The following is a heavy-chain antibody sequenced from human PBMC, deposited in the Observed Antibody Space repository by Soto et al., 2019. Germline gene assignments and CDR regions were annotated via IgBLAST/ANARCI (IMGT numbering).Heavy chain of an antibody. CDR1: GYSFTKYW. V-gene: IGHV5-10-1*01. CDR2: IDPSDSYT. D-gene: IGHD3-10*01. J-gene: IGHJ5*02. CDR3: ARPYNYASGSPLSP. Sequence: GESLKISCKGSGYSFTKYWIGWVRQMPGKGLEWMGRIDPSDSYTNYSPSFQGHVTISADKSISTAYLQWSSLKASDTAMYYCARPYNYASGSPLSPWGQGTLVTVAS.